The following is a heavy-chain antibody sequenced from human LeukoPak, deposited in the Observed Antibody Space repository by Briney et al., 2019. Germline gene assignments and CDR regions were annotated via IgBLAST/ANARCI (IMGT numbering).Heavy chain of an antibody. Sequence: GSLRLSCAASGFTFSSYWMSWVRQAPGKGLEWIGSIYHSGSTYYNPSLKTRVTISVDTSRNQFSLKLSSVTAADTATYYCARAGSTHADYWGQGTLVTVSS. J-gene: IGHJ4*02. CDR3: ARAGSTHADY. CDR1: GFTFSSYW. V-gene: IGHV4-38-2*01. CDR2: IYHSGST. D-gene: IGHD1-26*01.